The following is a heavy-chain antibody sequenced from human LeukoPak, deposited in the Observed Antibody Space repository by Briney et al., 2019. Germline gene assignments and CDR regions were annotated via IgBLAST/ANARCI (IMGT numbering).Heavy chain of an antibody. D-gene: IGHD2-21*02. CDR2: INPSGGST. J-gene: IGHJ3*02. CDR1: GYTFTSYY. Sequence: ASVKVSCKASGYTFTSYYMHWVRQAPGQGLEWMGIINPSGGSTSYAQKFQGRVTMTRDTSTSTVHMELSSLRSEDTAVYYCASLFAYCGGDCYSGDAFDIWGQGTMVTVSS. CDR3: ASLFAYCGGDCYSGDAFDI. V-gene: IGHV1-46*01.